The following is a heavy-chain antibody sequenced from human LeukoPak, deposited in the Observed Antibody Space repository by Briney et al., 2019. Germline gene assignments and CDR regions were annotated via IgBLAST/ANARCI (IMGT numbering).Heavy chain of an antibody. Sequence: GASVKVSCKASGYTFTSYGISWLRQAPGQGLEWMGWISAYNGNTNYAQKLQGRVTMATDASTSTAYMELRSLRSDDTAVYYCARDWELPGPFDIWGQGTMVTVSS. CDR3: ARDWELPGPFDI. D-gene: IGHD1-26*01. CDR1: GYTFTSYG. V-gene: IGHV1-18*01. CDR2: ISAYNGNT. J-gene: IGHJ3*02.